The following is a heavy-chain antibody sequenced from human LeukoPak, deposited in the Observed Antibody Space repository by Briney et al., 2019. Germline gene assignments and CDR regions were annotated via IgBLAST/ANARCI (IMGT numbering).Heavy chain of an antibody. CDR3: ARRGLSRNFDY. CDR2: ISGSGGST. J-gene: IGHJ4*02. D-gene: IGHD6-13*01. Sequence: GGSLRLSCAASGFAFRSHDMSWVRQAPGKGLEWVSGISGSGGSTFYADSVKGRFTISRDNSKNTLYLQMNGLRVEDTAVYFCARRGLSRNFDYWGQGTLVTVSS. CDR1: GFAFRSHD. V-gene: IGHV3-23*01.